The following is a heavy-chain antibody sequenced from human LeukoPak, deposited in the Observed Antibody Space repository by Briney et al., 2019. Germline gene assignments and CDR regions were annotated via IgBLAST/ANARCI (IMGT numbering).Heavy chain of an antibody. D-gene: IGHD3-16*01. CDR2: ISYDGSNK. Sequence: GGSLRLSCAASGFTFSSYAMHWVRQAPGKGLEWVAVISYDGSNKYYADSVKGRFTISRDKSKNTLYLQMNSLRAEDTAVYYCARGLSAMGYFDYWGQGTLVTVSS. CDR1: GFTFSSYA. CDR3: ARGLSAMGYFDY. J-gene: IGHJ4*02. V-gene: IGHV3-30*04.